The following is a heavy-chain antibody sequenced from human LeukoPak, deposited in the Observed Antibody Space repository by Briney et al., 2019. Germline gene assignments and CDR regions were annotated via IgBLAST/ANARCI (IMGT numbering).Heavy chain of an antibody. V-gene: IGHV4-31*03. CDR1: GGSISSGGYY. Sequence: PSETLSLTCTVSGGSISSGGYYWSWIRQHPGKGLEWIGYIYYSGSTYYNPSLKSRVTISVDTSKNQFSLKLSSVTAADTAVYYCATLYSSSWYQSDYWGQGTLVTVSS. CDR3: ATLYSSSWYQSDY. J-gene: IGHJ4*02. CDR2: IYYSGST. D-gene: IGHD6-13*01.